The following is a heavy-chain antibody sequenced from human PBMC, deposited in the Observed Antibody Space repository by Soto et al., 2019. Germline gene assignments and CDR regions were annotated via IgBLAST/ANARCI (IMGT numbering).Heavy chain of an antibody. CDR1: GFTFSSYA. Sequence: QVQLVESGGGVVQPGRSLRLSCAASGFTFSSYAMHWVRQAPGKGLEWVAVISYDGSNKYYADSVKGRFTISRDNSKNTLYLQMNSLRAEDTAVYYCARTQVDTAMVTYPYYYGMDVWGQGTTVTVSS. V-gene: IGHV3-30-3*01. D-gene: IGHD5-18*01. CDR3: ARTQVDTAMVTYPYYYGMDV. CDR2: ISYDGSNK. J-gene: IGHJ6*02.